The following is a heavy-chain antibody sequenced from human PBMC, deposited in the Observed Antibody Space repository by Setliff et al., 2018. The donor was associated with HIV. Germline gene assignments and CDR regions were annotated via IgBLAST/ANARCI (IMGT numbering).Heavy chain of an antibody. J-gene: IGHJ4*02. CDR3: ARSPSYRSSWEYYFDY. Sequence: LSLTCTVSGGSISGYHWNWLRQTPGKGLEWIGYIYTSRGANYNHSLRTRVIISVDTSNQFSLKLSSVTAADAAVYYCARSPSYRSSWEYYFDYWGQGILVTV. V-gene: IGHV4-4*09. CDR2: IYTSRGA. D-gene: IGHD6-13*01. CDR1: GGSISGYH.